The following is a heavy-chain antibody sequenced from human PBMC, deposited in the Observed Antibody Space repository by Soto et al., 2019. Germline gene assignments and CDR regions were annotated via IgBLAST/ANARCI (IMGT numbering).Heavy chain of an antibody. CDR1: GFTFSSYS. Sequence: GGSLRLSCAASGFTFSSYSMNWVRQAPGKGLEWVSYISSSSSTIYYADSVKGRFTISRDNAKNSLYLQMNSLRAEDTAVYYCAKVLDDILTGIWSEDDYWGQGTLVTVSS. D-gene: IGHD3-9*01. V-gene: IGHV3-48*01. CDR3: AKVLDDILTGIWSEDDY. J-gene: IGHJ4*02. CDR2: ISSSSSTI.